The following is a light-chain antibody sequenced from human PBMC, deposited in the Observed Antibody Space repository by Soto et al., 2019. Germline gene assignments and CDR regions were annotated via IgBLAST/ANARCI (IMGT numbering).Light chain of an antibody. J-gene: IGLJ3*02. CDR1: TSDVGIYNL. V-gene: IGLV2-23*02. Sequence: QSALTQPASVSGSPGQSITISCSGTTSDVGIYNLVSWYQQHPGKAPKLVIYDVDKRPSGVSNRSSGSRSGNTASLTISGLQSEDEADYYCSSYAGRRWVFGGGTKVTVL. CDR2: DVD. CDR3: SSYAGRRWV.